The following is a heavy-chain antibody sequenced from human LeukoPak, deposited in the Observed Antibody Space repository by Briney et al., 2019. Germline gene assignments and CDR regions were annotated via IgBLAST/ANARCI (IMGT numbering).Heavy chain of an antibody. Sequence: GGSLRLSCAASGFTFSSYAMSWVRQAPGKGLEWVSAISGSGGSTYYVDSVKGRFTVSRDNSKNTLYLRMNSLRAEDTAVYYCARGGATAGSFPFDYWGQGTLVTVSS. CDR2: ISGSGGST. J-gene: IGHJ4*02. D-gene: IGHD3-10*01. CDR1: GFTFSSYA. CDR3: ARGGATAGSFPFDY. V-gene: IGHV3-23*01.